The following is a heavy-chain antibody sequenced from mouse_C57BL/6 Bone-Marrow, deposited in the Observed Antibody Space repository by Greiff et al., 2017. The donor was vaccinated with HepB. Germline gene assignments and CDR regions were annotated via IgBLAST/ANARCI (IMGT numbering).Heavy chain of an antibody. CDR1: GYTFTDYN. Sequence: DVKLVESGPELVKPGASVKIPCKASGYTFTDYNMDWVKQSHGKSLEWIGDINPNNGGTIYNQKFKGKATLTVDKSSSTAYMELRSLTSEDTAVYYCARWGYYGSGAYWGQGTLVTVSA. D-gene: IGHD1-1*01. V-gene: IGHV1-18*01. CDR2: INPNNGGT. J-gene: IGHJ3*01. CDR3: ARWGYYGSGAY.